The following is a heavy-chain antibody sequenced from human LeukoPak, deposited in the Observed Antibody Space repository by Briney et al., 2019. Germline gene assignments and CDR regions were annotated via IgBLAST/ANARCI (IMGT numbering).Heavy chain of an antibody. CDR1: GFTFSSYD. CDR3: ARGKIGYYYGDYDGY. Sequence: GGSLRLSCAASGFTFSSYDMNWVRQAPGKGLEWVSYISTMSSTKYYADSVKGRFTISRDNAKNSLYLQMDSLRDEDTAVYYCARGKIGYYYGDYDGYWGQGTLVTVSS. J-gene: IGHJ4*02. D-gene: IGHD4-17*01. CDR2: ISTMSSTK. V-gene: IGHV3-48*02.